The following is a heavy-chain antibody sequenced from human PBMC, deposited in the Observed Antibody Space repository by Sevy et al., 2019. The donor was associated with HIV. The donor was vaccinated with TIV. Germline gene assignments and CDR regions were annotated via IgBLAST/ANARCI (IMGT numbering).Heavy chain of an antibody. CDR2: ISGSGGST. CDR3: ARNSGSYYSDGDY. V-gene: IGHV3-23*01. CDR1: VFTFSSYA. J-gene: IGHJ4*02. D-gene: IGHD1-26*01. Sequence: GGSLRLSCAASVFTFSSYAMSWVRQAPGKGLEWVSAISGSGGSTYYADSVKGRFTISRDNSKNTLYLQMNSLRAEDTAVYYCARNSGSYYSDGDYWGQGTLVTVSS.